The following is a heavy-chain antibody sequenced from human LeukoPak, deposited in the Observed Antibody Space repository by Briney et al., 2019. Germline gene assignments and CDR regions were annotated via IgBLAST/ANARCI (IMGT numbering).Heavy chain of an antibody. CDR1: GFTFNNAW. CDR2: IQSKIDGGTI. J-gene: IGHJ4*02. D-gene: IGHD3-22*01. CDR3: TIENKDSYDGTGYYKY. Sequence: GGSLRLSCAASGFTFNNAWMTWVRQAPGKGLEWVGRIQSKIDGGTIDYAAPVKGRFTISRDDSKKMLYLQMNSLKTEDTAVYYCTIENKDSYDGTGYYKYWAQGTLVTVSS. V-gene: IGHV3-15*01.